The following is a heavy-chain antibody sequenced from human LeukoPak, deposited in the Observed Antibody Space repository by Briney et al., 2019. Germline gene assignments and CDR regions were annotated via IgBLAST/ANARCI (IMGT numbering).Heavy chain of an antibody. J-gene: IGHJ6*03. CDR1: GGTFSSYA. CDR2: IIPIFGTA. CDR3: ARDGIGRKSNFTYDYYYMDV. V-gene: IGHV1-69*13. D-gene: IGHD4-11*01. Sequence: SVKVSCKASGGTFSSYAISWVRQAPGQGLEWMGGIIPIFGTANYAQKFQGRVTITADESTSTAYLELSSLRAEDTAVYYCARDGIGRKSNFTYDYYYMDVWGKGTTVTVSS.